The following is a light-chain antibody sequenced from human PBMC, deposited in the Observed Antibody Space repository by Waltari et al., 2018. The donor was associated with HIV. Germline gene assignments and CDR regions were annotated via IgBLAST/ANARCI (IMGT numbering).Light chain of an antibody. CDR1: SRDVGGYNF. J-gene: IGLJ2*01. V-gene: IGLV2-8*01. CDR3: SSYAGGNNLV. Sequence: QSALTQPPSASGSPGQSVTISCTGPSRDVGGYNFVSWYQQPPGKAPKLMIFEVTKRPSGVPARFSGSKTGNTASLTVSGLQADDEGDYYCSSYAGGNNLVFGGGTKLTVL. CDR2: EVT.